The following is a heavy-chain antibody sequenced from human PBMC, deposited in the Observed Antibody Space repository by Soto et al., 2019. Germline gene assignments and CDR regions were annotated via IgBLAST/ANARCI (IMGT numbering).Heavy chain of an antibody. J-gene: IGHJ3*02. CDR2: INPSGGIT. CDR3: ATTARVAVVDAFDI. V-gene: IGHV1-46*01. Sequence: GASVKFSCKASGYTFTSYYMHWVRQAPGQGLECMVIINPSGGITSYXXKFQGRVXXTRDTSTSTVXMELSXLRSEETAVXYCATTARVAVVDAFDIWGQGTMVTGS. D-gene: IGHD2-15*01. CDR1: GYTFTSYY.